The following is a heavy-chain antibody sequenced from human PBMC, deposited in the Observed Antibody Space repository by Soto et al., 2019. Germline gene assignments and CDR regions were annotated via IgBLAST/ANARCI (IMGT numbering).Heavy chain of an antibody. J-gene: IGHJ3*02. CDR1: GFTFSAFW. V-gene: IGHV3-74*01. D-gene: IGHD2-21*01. Sequence: EVQLVESGGDFVQPGGSLRLSCEASGFTFSAFWMHWVRHVPGEGLMWISRTNKDGASFEYADSVKGRFSVSRDNAKNTMFLHMTGLRAEDTAVYYCARDDLRRNEALDIWGQGTVVTVSS. CDR3: ARDDLRRNEALDI. CDR2: TNKDGASF.